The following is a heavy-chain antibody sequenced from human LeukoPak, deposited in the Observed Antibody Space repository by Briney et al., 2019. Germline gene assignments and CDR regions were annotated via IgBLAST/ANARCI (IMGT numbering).Heavy chain of an antibody. V-gene: IGHV3-48*04. J-gene: IGHJ4*02. Sequence: GGSLRLSCAASGFTFSSYWMSWVRQAPGKGLEWVSYISSSGSTIYYADSVKGRFTISRDNAKNSLYLQMNSLRAEDTAVYYCASIDGGQTAELDYWGQGTLVTVSS. CDR1: GFTFSSYW. CDR2: ISSSGSTI. CDR3: ASIDGGQTAELDY. D-gene: IGHD2-15*01.